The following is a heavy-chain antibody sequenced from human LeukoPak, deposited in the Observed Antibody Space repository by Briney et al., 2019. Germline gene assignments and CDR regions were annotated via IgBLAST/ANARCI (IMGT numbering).Heavy chain of an antibody. Sequence: PSETLSLTCSVSGGSISSSSYYWGWIRQPPGKGLEWIGTIYYSGSTYYNPSLKSRVTISVDTSKNQFSLKLSSVTAADTAVYYCARQGSGNYLSPVNYWGQGTLVTVSS. CDR2: IYYSGST. J-gene: IGHJ4*02. CDR3: ARQGSGNYLSPVNY. D-gene: IGHD1-26*01. CDR1: GGSISSSSYY. V-gene: IGHV4-39*01.